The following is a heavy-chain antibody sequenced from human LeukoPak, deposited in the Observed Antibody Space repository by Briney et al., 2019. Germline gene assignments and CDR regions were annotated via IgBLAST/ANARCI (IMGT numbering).Heavy chain of an antibody. V-gene: IGHV3-33*01. Sequence: GGSLRLSCAASGFTFSSYGMHWVRQAPGKGLEWVAVIWYDGSNKYYADSVKGRFTISRDNSKNTLYLQMNSLRAEGTAVYYCARGPDIVVVVAATHPVYFDYWGQGTLVTVSS. CDR3: ARGPDIVVVVAATHPVYFDY. J-gene: IGHJ4*02. CDR2: IWYDGSNK. D-gene: IGHD2-15*01. CDR1: GFTFSSYG.